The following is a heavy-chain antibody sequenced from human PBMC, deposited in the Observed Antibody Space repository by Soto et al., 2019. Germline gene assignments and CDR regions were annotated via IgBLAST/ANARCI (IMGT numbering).Heavy chain of an antibody. CDR1: GASITTYY. D-gene: IGHD3-10*01. V-gene: IGHV4-59*01. Sequence: PSETLSLTCAVSGASITTYYWSWIRQPPGKGLEWIGSISYSGSTKYNPSLESRVMISLDTSKNQFSLRLTSVTAADTALYYCAREWDSSGLFVPWGQGALVT. J-gene: IGHJ5*02. CDR2: ISYSGST. CDR3: AREWDSSGLFVP.